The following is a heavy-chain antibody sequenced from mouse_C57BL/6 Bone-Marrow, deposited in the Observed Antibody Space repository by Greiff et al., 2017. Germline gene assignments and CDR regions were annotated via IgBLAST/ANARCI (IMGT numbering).Heavy chain of an antibody. CDR3: ARLRSYFDY. D-gene: IGHD1-1*01. CDR1: GFTFSDYG. J-gene: IGHJ2*01. Sequence: EVKLMESGGGLVKPGGSLKLSCAASGFTFSDYGMHRARQAPEYGLEWVAYISSGSSTFYYAATVKRRFTISRDTAKNTLFLQMTSLRSEDTAMYYCARLRSYFDYWGQGTTLTVSS. V-gene: IGHV5-17*01. CDR2: ISSGSSTF.